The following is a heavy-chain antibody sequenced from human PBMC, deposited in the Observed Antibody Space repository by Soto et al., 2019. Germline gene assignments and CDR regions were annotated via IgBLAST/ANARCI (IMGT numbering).Heavy chain of an antibody. Sequence: QVRLVESGGGVVQPGRSLRLSCEASGIIFSSYGMHWVRQAPGKGLEWVAHIWYDGSNKYYGDSLKGRVTISRDNSKRTLFLQIHSLTSEDTAVYYCTRGSYTVAAMEWCQGTLVTVSS. CDR3: TRGSYTVAAME. J-gene: IGHJ4*02. CDR1: GIIFSSYG. V-gene: IGHV3-33*01. CDR2: IWYDGSNK. D-gene: IGHD6-19*01.